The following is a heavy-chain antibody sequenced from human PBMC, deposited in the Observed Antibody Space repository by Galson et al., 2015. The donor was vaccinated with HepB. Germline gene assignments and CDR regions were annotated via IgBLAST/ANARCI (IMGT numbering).Heavy chain of an antibody. D-gene: IGHD2-2*01. CDR2: IWYDGTKR. J-gene: IGHJ4*02. Sequence: SLRLSCAASGFTFSDHGMLWVRQAPGKGLEWVATIWYDGTKRYYTDSVRGRFTISRDDSKKTLYLQTSSLRSEDTAVYFCARDDCSTTTCLAYWGQGTLVTVAS. V-gene: IGHV3-33*08. CDR3: ARDDCSTTTCLAY. CDR1: GFTFSDHG.